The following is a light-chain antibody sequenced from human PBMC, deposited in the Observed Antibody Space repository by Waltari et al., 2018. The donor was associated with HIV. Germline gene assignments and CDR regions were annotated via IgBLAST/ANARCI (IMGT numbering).Light chain of an antibody. Sequence: QSALTQPRSVSGSPGQSVTLSCTGSSGALDGSSFVSWYQQHPGEAPKVVIYDVTKRPSGVPDRFSGSRSGNTASLTISGRQAEDEADYFCCSFVGSYSYVFGTGTKVTVL. CDR3: CSFVGSYSYV. CDR1: SGALDGSSF. J-gene: IGLJ1*01. CDR2: DVT. V-gene: IGLV2-11*01.